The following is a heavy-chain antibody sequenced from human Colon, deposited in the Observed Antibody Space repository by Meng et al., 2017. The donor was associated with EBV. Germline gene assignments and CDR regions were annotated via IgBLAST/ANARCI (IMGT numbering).Heavy chain of an antibody. D-gene: IGHD3-16*01. V-gene: IGHV4-39*07. CDR2: INSNWNT. Sequence: ESGAGLVKPSESLSLTCIVSGDSVSDTNHFGGWVRQAPGKGLEWVGSINSNWNTYSNPSLTSRVTMSLDTSKNQFSLKLSSVTAADTAVYYCVRVRGDFDYWGQGTLVTVSS. CDR3: VRVRGDFDY. CDR1: GDSVSDTNHF. J-gene: IGHJ4*02.